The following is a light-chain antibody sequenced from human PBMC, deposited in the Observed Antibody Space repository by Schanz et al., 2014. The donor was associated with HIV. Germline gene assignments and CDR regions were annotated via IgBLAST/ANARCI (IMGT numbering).Light chain of an antibody. CDR1: QSVSGSY. CDR2: GAS. CDR3: QHHATSPRT. J-gene: IGKJ1*01. Sequence: EIVLTQSPGTLSLSPGDRVTLSCRASQSVSGSYLAWYQQKPGQALRLLIYGASTRATGVPDRFSGSGSGTDFTLIISRLEPEDFAVYYCQHHATSPRTFGQGTRVEIK. V-gene: IGKV3-20*01.